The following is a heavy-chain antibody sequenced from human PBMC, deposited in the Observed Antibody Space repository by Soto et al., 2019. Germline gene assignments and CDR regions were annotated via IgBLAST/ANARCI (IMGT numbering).Heavy chain of an antibody. D-gene: IGHD1-1*01. Sequence: EVQLVESGGGLVQPGGSLRLSCAASGFTFSRYWMHWVRQAPGKGLVWVSRINSDGSSTTYADSVKGRFTISRDNAKNTLYLQINSLRAEDTAVYYCASANVRNAVLSVDAFDIWGQGTLVTVSS. CDR1: GFTFSRYW. CDR3: ASANVRNAVLSVDAFDI. V-gene: IGHV3-74*01. CDR2: INSDGSST. J-gene: IGHJ3*02.